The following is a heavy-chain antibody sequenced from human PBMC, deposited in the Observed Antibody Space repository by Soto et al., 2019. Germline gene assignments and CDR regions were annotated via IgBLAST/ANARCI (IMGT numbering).Heavy chain of an antibody. Sequence: GGSLRLSCAASGVSFSTSWMTWVRQAPGKGLEWVAKIMPDGSEKYYVDSVKGRFTISRDNAKNSLFLQMNSLRGDDTAVYYCARGSGTLCFDYWGKGTLVTVSS. CDR1: GVSFSTSW. V-gene: IGHV3-7*01. D-gene: IGHD2-2*01. J-gene: IGHJ4*02. CDR2: IMPDGSEK. CDR3: ARGSGTLCFDY.